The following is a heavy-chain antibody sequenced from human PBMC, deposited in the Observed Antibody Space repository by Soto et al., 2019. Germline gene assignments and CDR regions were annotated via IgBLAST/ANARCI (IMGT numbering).Heavy chain of an antibody. D-gene: IGHD2-15*01. Sequence: QVQLQESGPGLVKPSQTLSLTCTVSGGSISSGDYYWSWIRQPPGKGLEWIGYIYYSGSTYYNPSLKSRVTISVDTSKNQFSRKLSSVTAADTAVYYCARLGYCSGGSCYALYWYFDLWGRGTLVTVSS. CDR1: GGSISSGDYY. J-gene: IGHJ2*01. CDR2: IYYSGST. CDR3: ARLGYCSGGSCYALYWYFDL. V-gene: IGHV4-30-4*01.